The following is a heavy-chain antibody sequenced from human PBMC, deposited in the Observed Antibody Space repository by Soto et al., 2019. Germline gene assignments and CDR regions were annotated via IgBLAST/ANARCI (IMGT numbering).Heavy chain of an antibody. D-gene: IGHD3-3*01. CDR2: INHSGST. V-gene: IGHV4-34*01. J-gene: IGHJ5*02. Sequence: QVQLQQWGAGLSKPSETLSLTCAVYGGSFSGYYWSWIRQPPGRGLEWIGEINHSGSTNYNPSLKSRVTISVDTSKNQFSLKLSSVTAADTAVYYCARGITIFGVVTWGQGTLVTVSS. CDR1: GGSFSGYY. CDR3: ARGITIFGVVT.